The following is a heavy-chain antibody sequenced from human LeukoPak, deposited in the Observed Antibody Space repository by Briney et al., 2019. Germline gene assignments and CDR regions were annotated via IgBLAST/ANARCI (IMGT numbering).Heavy chain of an antibody. V-gene: IGHV4-38-2*02. CDR1: GGSISSYY. CDR3: ARDSIVVVVGGSPGDY. CDR2: IYHTGST. J-gene: IGHJ4*02. D-gene: IGHD2-15*01. Sequence: PSETLSLTCTVSGGSISSYYWGWIRQSPGKGLEWIGSIYHTGSTYYNPSLKSRVTISVDTSKNQFSLKLSSVTAADTAVHYCARDSIVVVVGGSPGDYWGQGTLVTVSS.